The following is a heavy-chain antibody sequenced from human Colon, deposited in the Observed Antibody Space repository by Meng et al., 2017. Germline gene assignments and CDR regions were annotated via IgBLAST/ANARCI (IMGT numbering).Heavy chain of an antibody. D-gene: IGHD6-19*01. CDR1: GFSFTSYS. CDR3: ARKAAVANNWFDP. CDR2: INAANGKT. Sequence: QVQLVQSGAEVKKPGASVKVSCKASGFSFTSYSIHWVRQAPGQRLEWMGFINAANGKTKYSQNFQGRVSITRDTSASTVYMELNSLTSEDTAMYFCARKAAVANNWFDPWGQGTLVTVSS. V-gene: IGHV1-3*01. J-gene: IGHJ5*02.